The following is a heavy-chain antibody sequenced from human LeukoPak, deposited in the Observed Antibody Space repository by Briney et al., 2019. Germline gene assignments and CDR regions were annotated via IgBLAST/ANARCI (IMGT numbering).Heavy chain of an antibody. J-gene: IGHJ4*02. CDR1: GGTFSSYA. CDR3: ARDHRPGPYNWNDGGFVY. V-gene: IGHV1-69*01. CDR2: IIPIFGTA. D-gene: IGHD1-1*01. Sequence: SVKVSCKASGGTFSSYAISWVRQAPGQGLEWMGGIIPIFGTANYAQKFQGRVTITADESTSTAYMELSSLRSEDTAVYYCARDHRPGPYNWNDGGFVYWGQGTLVTVSS.